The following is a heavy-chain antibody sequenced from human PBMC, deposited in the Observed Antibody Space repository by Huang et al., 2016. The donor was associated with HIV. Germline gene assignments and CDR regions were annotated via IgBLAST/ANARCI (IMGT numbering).Heavy chain of an antibody. D-gene: IGHD6-13*01. CDR1: GFDFSSYA. CDR2: ISNDGNNM. CDR3: ARGGILGTSWYRPFDY. J-gene: IGHJ4*02. Sequence: QVQLGESGGGVVQPEKSLRLSCAASGFDFSSYAMNWVRQAPGKRAQGVAVISNDGNNMYYSDSVKGRFIISRDNSKNTLYLQMNSLRGEDTAIYYCARGGILGTSWYRPFDYWGQGTLVTVSS. V-gene: IGHV3-30-3*01.